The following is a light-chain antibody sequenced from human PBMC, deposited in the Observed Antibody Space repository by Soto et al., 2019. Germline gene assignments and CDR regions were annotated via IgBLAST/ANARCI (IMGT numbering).Light chain of an antibody. J-gene: IGKJ4*01. CDR3: HQYFGIPLT. V-gene: IGKV4-1*01. Sequence: DIVMTQSPDSLAVSLGERATINCKSSRSLLHNSNDKNYLAWYQQKPGQPPKLLFYWASTRQSGVPERFSGRGSERDFTRTVTSLRAEDVAVYYWHQYFGIPLTFGGGTQVEIK. CDR2: WAS. CDR1: RSLLHNSNDKNY.